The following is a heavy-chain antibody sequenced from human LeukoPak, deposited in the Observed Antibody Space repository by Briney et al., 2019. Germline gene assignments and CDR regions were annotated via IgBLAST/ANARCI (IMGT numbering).Heavy chain of an antibody. V-gene: IGHV3-73*01. CDR1: GFTFSGST. Sequence: PGGSLRLSCATSGFTFSGSTIQWVRQASGKGLEWLDQIKTRSNNYATVYPASLQGRFTISRDDSRDTAFLQMNSLKTDDTAVYYCTRLGGGSPNIVVVPGTSKPKWFDPWGQGTLVTVSS. J-gene: IGHJ5*02. CDR2: IKTRSNNYAT. CDR3: TRLGGGSPNIVVVPGTSKPKWFDP. D-gene: IGHD2-2*01.